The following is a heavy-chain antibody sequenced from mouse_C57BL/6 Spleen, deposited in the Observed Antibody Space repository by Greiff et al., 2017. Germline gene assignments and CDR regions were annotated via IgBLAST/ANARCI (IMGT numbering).Heavy chain of an antibody. J-gene: IGHJ1*03. CDR3: ARNHYGSSDWYFDV. CDR1: GFSLTRYG. D-gene: IGHD1-1*01. Sequence: VQLQQSGPGLVQPSQSLSITCTVSGFSLTRYGVHWVRQSPGQGLEWLGVIWSGGSTDYNAAFISRLSISKDNSKSQVFFKRNSLQADDAAIYYCARNHYGSSDWYFDVWGTGTTVTVSS. CDR2: IWSGGST. V-gene: IGHV2-2*01.